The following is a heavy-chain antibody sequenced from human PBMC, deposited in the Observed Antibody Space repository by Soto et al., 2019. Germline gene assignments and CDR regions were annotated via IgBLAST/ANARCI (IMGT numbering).Heavy chain of an antibody. V-gene: IGHV1-69*01. Sequence: QVQLVQSGAEVKEPGSAVKVSCKAPADSFSSYGISWVRQAPGQGLEWMVGIIPNFGTTNYAEKFHGRVTITAEESTNTAYMELSSLRSEDTALYYCARVFPDGWVEPGVVRGYLDTWGRGTLVTISS. CDR3: ARVFPDGWVEPGVVRGYLDT. CDR1: ADSFSSYG. CDR2: IIPNFGTT. J-gene: IGHJ4*02. D-gene: IGHD3-3*01.